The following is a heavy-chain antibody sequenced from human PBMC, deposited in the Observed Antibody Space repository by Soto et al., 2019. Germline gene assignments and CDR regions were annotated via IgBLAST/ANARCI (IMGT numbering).Heavy chain of an antibody. CDR1: GYTFTSYG. Sequence: ASVKVSFKASGYTFTSYGISWVRQAPGQGLEWMGWISAYNGNTNYAQKLQGRVTMTTDTSTSTAYMELRSLRSDDTAVYYCARDPEGGYSYGPSYYYYGMDVWGQGTTVTVSS. CDR3: ARDPEGGYSYGPSYYYYGMDV. CDR2: ISAYNGNT. D-gene: IGHD5-18*01. V-gene: IGHV1-18*04. J-gene: IGHJ6*02.